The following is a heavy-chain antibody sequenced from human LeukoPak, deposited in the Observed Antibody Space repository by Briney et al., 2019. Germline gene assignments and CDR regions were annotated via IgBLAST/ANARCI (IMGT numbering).Heavy chain of an antibody. J-gene: IGHJ4*02. CDR2: ISYDGSNK. Sequence: QPGGSLRLSCAASGFTFSSYAMHWVRQAPGKGLEWVAVISYDGSNKYYADSVKGRFTISRDNSKNTLYLQMNSLRAEDTAVYYCAREQDYFDYWGQGTLVTVSS. CDR3: AREQDYFDY. CDR1: GFTFSSYA. V-gene: IGHV3-30-3*01.